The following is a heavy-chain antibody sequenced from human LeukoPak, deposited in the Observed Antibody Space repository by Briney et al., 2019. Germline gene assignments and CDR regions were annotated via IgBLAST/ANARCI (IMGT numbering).Heavy chain of an antibody. J-gene: IGHJ4*02. CDR2: INHSGST. D-gene: IGHD6-25*01. CDR1: GESFSGYY. Sequence: SETLSLTCAVYGESFSGYYWSWIRQPPGKGLEWIGEINHSGSTNYNPSLKSRVTISVDTSNNQFSLKLTSVTAADAAVYFCARQLPTAAADTRGYFDYWGQGTVVTVSS. V-gene: IGHV4-34*01. CDR3: ARQLPTAAADTRGYFDY.